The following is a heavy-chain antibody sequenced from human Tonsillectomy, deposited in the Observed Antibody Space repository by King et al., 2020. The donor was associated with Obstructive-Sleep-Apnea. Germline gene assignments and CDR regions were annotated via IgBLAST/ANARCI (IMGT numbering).Heavy chain of an antibody. Sequence: VQLQESGPGLVKPSETLSLTCTVSGGSISSYYWSWIRQPPGKGLEWIGYIYYSGSTNYNPSLKSRVTISVDTSKNQFSLKLSSVTAADTAVYYCARGALPYCSSTSCYSDFDIWGQGTMVTVSS. CDR2: IYYSGST. CDR3: ARGALPYCSSTSCYSDFDI. V-gene: IGHV4-59*01. J-gene: IGHJ3*02. D-gene: IGHD2-2*01. CDR1: GGSISSYY.